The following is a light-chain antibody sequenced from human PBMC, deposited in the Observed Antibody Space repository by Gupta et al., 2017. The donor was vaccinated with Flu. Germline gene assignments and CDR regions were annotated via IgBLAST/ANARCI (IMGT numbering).Light chain of an antibody. CDR3: QQEGSSPLT. V-gene: IGKV3-20*01. CDR2: GAS. Sequence: EIVLTQSPGTLSLSPGERATISCRASQTVSSSSLAWYQQKPGQAPRLLIYGASSRATGIPDRFSGSGSGTDFTLTISRLEPEDFAVYYCQQEGSSPLTFGGGTKVEIK. CDR1: QTVSSSS. J-gene: IGKJ4*01.